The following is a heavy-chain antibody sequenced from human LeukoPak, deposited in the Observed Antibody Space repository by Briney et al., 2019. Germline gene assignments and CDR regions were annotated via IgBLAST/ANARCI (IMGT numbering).Heavy chain of an antibody. CDR3: TRGPAAMITD. CDR2: ISRTSNYI. J-gene: IGHJ4*02. D-gene: IGHD5-18*01. Sequence: GGSLRLSCAASGFTFSNYNMNWVRQTPGEGLEWVSSISRTSNYIHYADSVKGRFTISRDNAKNSLFLQMNSLRAEDTAVYYCTRGPAAMITDWGQGTLVTVSS. V-gene: IGHV3-21*01. CDR1: GFTFSNYN.